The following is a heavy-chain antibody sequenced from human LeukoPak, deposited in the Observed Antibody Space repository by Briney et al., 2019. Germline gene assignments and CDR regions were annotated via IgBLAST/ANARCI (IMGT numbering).Heavy chain of an antibody. V-gene: IGHV1-69*06. D-gene: IGHD3-10*01. J-gene: IGHJ4*02. CDR3: AREARGGLGYFDY. CDR1: GGTFTSYA. CDR2: IVPIFGTA. Sequence: SVKVSCKASGGTFTSYAISWGRHAPGPGLEWMGGIVPIFGTANYAQKFQGRVTTTADKSTSTAYMELSSLRSEDTAVYYCAREARGGLGYFDYWGQGTLVTVSS.